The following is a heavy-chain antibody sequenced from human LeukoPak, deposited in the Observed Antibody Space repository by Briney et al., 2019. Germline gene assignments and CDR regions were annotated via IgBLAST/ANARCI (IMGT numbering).Heavy chain of an antibody. J-gene: IGHJ4*02. V-gene: IGHV3-74*01. CDR1: GFIFRDYW. Sequence: GGSLRLSCAASGFIFRDYWMLWVRQAPGKGLSWVSRIDRDGFPTIYADSVKGRFTVSRNNARNTLYLQMNNLRDDDSAVYYCAASRWSGALDFWGKGSLVTISS. CDR3: AASRWSGALDF. D-gene: IGHD3-3*01. CDR2: IDRDGFPT.